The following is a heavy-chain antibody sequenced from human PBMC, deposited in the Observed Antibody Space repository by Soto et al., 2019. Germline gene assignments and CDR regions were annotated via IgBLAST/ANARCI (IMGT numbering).Heavy chain of an antibody. J-gene: IGHJ4*02. CDR3: ARDAAGGYSLRSDY. CDR1: GYTFTSYG. Sequence: ASVKVSCKASGYTFTSYGISWVRQAPGQGLEWMGWISAYNGNTNYAQKLQGRVNMTTDTSTSTAYMELRSLRSDDTAVYYCARDAAGGYSLRSDYWGQGTLVTVSS. V-gene: IGHV1-18*01. CDR2: ISAYNGNT. D-gene: IGHD5-18*01.